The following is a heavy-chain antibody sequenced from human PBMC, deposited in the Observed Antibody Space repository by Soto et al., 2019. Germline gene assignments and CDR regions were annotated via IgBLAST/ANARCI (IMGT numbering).Heavy chain of an antibody. CDR3: AKDFRPSYDSSGYYPRFDY. CDR1: GFTFSSYA. V-gene: IGHV3-23*01. J-gene: IGHJ4*02. D-gene: IGHD3-22*01. Sequence: GGSLRLSCAASGFTFSSYAMSWVRQAPGKGLEWVSIIGVGGGDRYYPESVKGRFTISRDNSRDTLYLEMNSLRDEDTAVYYCAKDFRPSYDSSGYYPRFDYWGQGTLVTVS. CDR2: IGVGGGDR.